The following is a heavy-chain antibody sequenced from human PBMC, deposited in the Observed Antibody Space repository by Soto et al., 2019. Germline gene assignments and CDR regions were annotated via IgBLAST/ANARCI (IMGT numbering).Heavy chain of an antibody. Sequence: SVRVSCKASGGTISSYAIGWVRQAPGQGLEWMGGIIPIFGTANYAQKFQGRVTTTADESTSTAYMELSSLRSEDTAVYYCARSELSLNYYFDYWGQGTLVTVSS. V-gene: IGHV1-69*13. CDR3: ARSELSLNYYFDY. J-gene: IGHJ4*02. CDR1: GGTISSYA. CDR2: IIPIFGTA. D-gene: IGHD1-26*01.